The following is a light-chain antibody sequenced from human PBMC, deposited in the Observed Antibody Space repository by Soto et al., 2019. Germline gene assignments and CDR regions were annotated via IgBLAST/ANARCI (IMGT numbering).Light chain of an antibody. J-gene: IGLJ2*01. CDR2: GDN. CDR3: QSYDSTLSGSL. Sequence: QSVLTQPPSVSGAPGQTVTISCTGSISNIGAGYDVHWYQQLPGTAPKLLIYGDNNRPSWVPDRFSGSKSGTSGALAITGLPAEDEADYYCQSYDSTLSGSLFGGGTKLTVL. CDR1: ISNIGAGYD. V-gene: IGLV1-40*01.